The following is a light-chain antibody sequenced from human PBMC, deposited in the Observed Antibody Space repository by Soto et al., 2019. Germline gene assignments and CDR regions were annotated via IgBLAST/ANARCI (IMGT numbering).Light chain of an antibody. CDR2: SDN. V-gene: IGLV1-44*01. CDR3: AAWDDSLNGSNWV. Sequence: VLTQPPSASGTPGQRVTISCSGSSSNIGSNTVNWYQQLPGTAPKLLIYSDNQRPSGVPDRFSGSKSGTSASLAISGLQSEDEADYYCAAWDDSLNGSNWVFGGGTKLTVL. CDR1: SSNIGSNT. J-gene: IGLJ3*02.